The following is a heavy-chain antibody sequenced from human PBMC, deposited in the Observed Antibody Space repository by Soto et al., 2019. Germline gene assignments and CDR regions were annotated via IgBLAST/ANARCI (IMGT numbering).Heavy chain of an antibody. CDR3: ATGHEREHAFDV. V-gene: IGHV3-53*01. CDR1: GLTISGKKY. CDR2: LYDVDGS. D-gene: IGHD1-1*01. Sequence: DVQLVESGGGLIQPGESLRLSCAASGLTISGKKYVAWVRQAPGKGLEWVSALYDVDGSFYADSVTGRFTTSSDSSKTTVYLQMNDLRPDDTAVYYCATGHEREHAFDVWGQGTTVTISS. J-gene: IGHJ3*01.